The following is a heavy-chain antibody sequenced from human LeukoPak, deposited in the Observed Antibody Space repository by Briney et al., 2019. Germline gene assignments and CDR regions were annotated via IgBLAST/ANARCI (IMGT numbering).Heavy chain of an antibody. D-gene: IGHD4-23*01. CDR2: ISYDGSNK. J-gene: IGHJ4*02. CDR3: ARTVGYGDNDFDY. CDR1: GFTFSSYA. V-gene: IGHV3-30-3*01. Sequence: GGSLRLSCAASGFTFSSYAMHWVRQAPGKGLEWVAPISYDGSNKYYADSVKGRFTISRDSSKNTLYLQMNSLRAEDTAVYYCARTVGYGDNDFDYWGQGTLVTVSS.